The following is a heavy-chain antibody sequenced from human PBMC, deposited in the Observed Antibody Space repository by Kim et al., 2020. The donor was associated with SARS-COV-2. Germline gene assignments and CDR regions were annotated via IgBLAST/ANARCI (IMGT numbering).Heavy chain of an antibody. Sequence: GGSLRLSCAASGFTFSSYWMSWVRQAPGKGLEWVANIKQDGSEKYYVDSVKGRFTISRDNAKNSLNLQMNSLRAEDTAVYYCARDCPRTTFCSYYYGMDVWGQGTTVTVSS. V-gene: IGHV3-7*03. J-gene: IGHJ6*02. D-gene: IGHD3-16*01. CDR1: GFTFSSYW. CDR3: ARDCPRTTFCSYYYGMDV. CDR2: IKQDGSEK.